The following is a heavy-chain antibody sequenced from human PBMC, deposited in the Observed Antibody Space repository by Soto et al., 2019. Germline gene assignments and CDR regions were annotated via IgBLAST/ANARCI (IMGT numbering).Heavy chain of an antibody. D-gene: IGHD3-3*01. CDR2: IYYSGST. V-gene: IGHV4-30-4*01. CDR3: ARDARYYDFWSGPSDLGMDV. Sequence: TSETLSLTCTVSGGSINSWEDYGSWIRQPPGKGLDWIGYIYYSGSTYYNPSLKSRVTISVDTSKNQFSLKLSSVTAADTAVYYCARDARYYDFWSGPSDLGMDVWGQGTTVTVSS. CDR1: GGSINSWEDY. J-gene: IGHJ6*02.